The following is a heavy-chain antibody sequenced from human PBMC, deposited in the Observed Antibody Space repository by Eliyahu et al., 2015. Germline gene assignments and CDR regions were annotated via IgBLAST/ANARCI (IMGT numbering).Heavy chain of an antibody. V-gene: IGHV3-74*01. Sequence: EVQLVESGGGLVQPGGXLRLSCVASGFTFXDYGMHWVRQAPGRGLVWVSHIHSDGTTTTYADSVKGRFTISRDNAKNTLYLQMSSLRAEDTAVYYCARDIGDGYNLVGNRFDPWGQGTLVTVSS. CDR1: GFTFXDYG. J-gene: IGHJ5*02. D-gene: IGHD5-24*01. CDR3: ARDIGDGYNLVGNRFDP. CDR2: IHSDGTTT.